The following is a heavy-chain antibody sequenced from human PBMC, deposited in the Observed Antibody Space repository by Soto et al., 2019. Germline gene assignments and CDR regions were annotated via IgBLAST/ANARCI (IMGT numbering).Heavy chain of an antibody. J-gene: IGHJ6*02. V-gene: IGHV3-30-3*01. CDR3: ARARLRYNRNDFPDYYYGMDV. CDR2: ISYDGSNK. Sequence: QVQLVESGGGVVQPGRSLRLSCAASGFTFSSYAMHWVRQAPGKGLEWVAVISYDGSNKYYADSVKGRFTISRDNSKNTLYLQMNSLRAEDTAVYYCARARLRYNRNDFPDYYYGMDVWGQGTTVTVSS. D-gene: IGHD1-1*01. CDR1: GFTFSSYA.